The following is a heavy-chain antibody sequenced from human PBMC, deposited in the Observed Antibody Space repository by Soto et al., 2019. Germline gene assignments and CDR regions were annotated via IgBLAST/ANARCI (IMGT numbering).Heavy chain of an antibody. CDR2: INWNSVNT. CDR1: GFNFDDYG. Sequence: EVQLVESGGRVVRPGGSLRLSCAASGFNFDDYGMSWVRQAPGKGLEWVSGINWNSVNTGYVDSVKGRFTISRDNAKSSLYLQMNSRRAEDTALYYCARGIDAYNFFDSWGQGTLVTVSS. J-gene: IGHJ4*02. V-gene: IGHV3-20*04. D-gene: IGHD1-1*01. CDR3: ARGIDAYNFFDS.